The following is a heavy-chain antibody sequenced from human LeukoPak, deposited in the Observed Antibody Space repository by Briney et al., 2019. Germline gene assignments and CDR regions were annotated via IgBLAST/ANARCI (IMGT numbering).Heavy chain of an antibody. J-gene: IGHJ4*02. Sequence: SETLSLTCTVSGGSISSYYWSWIRQPPGKGLEWIGYIYYSGSTNYNPSLKSRVTISVDTSKNQFSLKLSSVTAADTAVYYCARIGGIGGDYFDYSGQGTLVTVSS. D-gene: IGHD1-26*01. CDR1: GGSISSYY. CDR2: IYYSGST. V-gene: IGHV4-59*01. CDR3: ARIGGIGGDYFDY.